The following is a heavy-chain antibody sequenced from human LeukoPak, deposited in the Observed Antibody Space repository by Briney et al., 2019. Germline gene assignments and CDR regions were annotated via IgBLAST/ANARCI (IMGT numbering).Heavy chain of an antibody. CDR3: ARDQQWLVPDY. Sequence: GGSLRLSCAASGFTFDDYAMHWVRQAPGKGLEWVSGISWNSGSIGYADSVKGRFTISRDNSKNTLYLQMNSLRAEDTAVYYCARDQQWLVPDYWGQGTLVTVSS. CDR1: GFTFDDYA. CDR2: ISWNSGSI. J-gene: IGHJ4*02. D-gene: IGHD6-19*01. V-gene: IGHV3-9*01.